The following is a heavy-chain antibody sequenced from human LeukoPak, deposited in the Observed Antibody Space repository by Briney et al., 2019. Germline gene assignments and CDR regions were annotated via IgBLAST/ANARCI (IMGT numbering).Heavy chain of an antibody. CDR3: ARVGRADSSGWYDDY. V-gene: IGHV4-34*01. Sequence: PSETLSLTCTVSGGSISSYYWSWIRQPPGKGLEWIGEINHSGSTNYNPSLKSRVTISVDTSKNQFSLKLSSVTAADTAVYYCARVGRADSSGWYDDYWGQGTLVTVSS. J-gene: IGHJ4*02. CDR1: GGSISSYY. D-gene: IGHD6-19*01. CDR2: INHSGST.